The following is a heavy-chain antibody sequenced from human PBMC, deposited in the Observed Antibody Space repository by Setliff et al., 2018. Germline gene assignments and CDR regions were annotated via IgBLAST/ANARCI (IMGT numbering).Heavy chain of an antibody. J-gene: IGHJ4*02. CDR3: AKKLPGVRYFDY. V-gene: IGHV3-23*01. CDR2: ISDSGGTT. Sequence: LRLSCAASGFTFNNFAMNWVRQAPGKGLEWVSVISDSGGTTYYADSVKGRFTISRDNSKNTLYLQMNSLRAEDTAVYYCAKKLPGVRYFDYCGQGTLVTVSS. D-gene: IGHD1-7*01. CDR1: GFTFNNFA.